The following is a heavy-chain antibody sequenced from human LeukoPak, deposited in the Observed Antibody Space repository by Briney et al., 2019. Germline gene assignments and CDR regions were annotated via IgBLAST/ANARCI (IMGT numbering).Heavy chain of an antibody. D-gene: IGHD4-17*01. CDR3: ARNDYGDHEVDY. J-gene: IGHJ4*02. Sequence: GESLKISCKASGYTFTSYGISWVRQAPGQGLEWMGWISAYNGNTNYAQKLQGRVTMTTDTSTSTAYMELRSLRSDDTAVYYCARNDYGDHEVDYWGQGTLVTVSS. V-gene: IGHV1-18*01. CDR2: ISAYNGNT. CDR1: GYTFTSYG.